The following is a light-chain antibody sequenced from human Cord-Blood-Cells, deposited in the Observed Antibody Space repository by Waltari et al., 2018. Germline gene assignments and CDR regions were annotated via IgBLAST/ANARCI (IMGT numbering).Light chain of an antibody. J-gene: IGKJ5*01. V-gene: IGKV3-11*01. CDR1: QRVSSY. Sequence: EIVLTQSPATLPLSPGERAPLSCRASQRVSSYLAWYQQKPGQAPRPLIYDASNRATGIPARFSGSGSGTDFTLTISSLEPEDFAVYYCQQRSNWITFGQGTRLEIK. CDR3: QQRSNWIT. CDR2: DAS.